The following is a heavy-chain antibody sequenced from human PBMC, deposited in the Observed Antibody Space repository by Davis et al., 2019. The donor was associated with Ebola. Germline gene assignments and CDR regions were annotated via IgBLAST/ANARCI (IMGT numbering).Heavy chain of an antibody. V-gene: IGHV4-30-4*01. Sequence: MPSETLSPTCTVSGGSISSGDYFWSWIRQPPGEGLEWIANIHYSGTTYYNPSLQSRVIISVDTSKNRFSLKLNSVTAADTAVYYCARVQVTYYYDSSGYWGQQSFDYWGQGTLVTVSS. CDR2: IHYSGTT. CDR1: GGSISSGDYF. CDR3: ARVQVTYYYDSSGYWGQQSFDY. J-gene: IGHJ4*02. D-gene: IGHD3-22*01.